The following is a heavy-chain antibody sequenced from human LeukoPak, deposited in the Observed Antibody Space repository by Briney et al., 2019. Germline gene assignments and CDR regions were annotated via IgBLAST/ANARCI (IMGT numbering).Heavy chain of an antibody. Sequence: PGGSLRLSCAASGFTFSSYSMNWVRQAPGKGLEWVSSISSSSSYMYYADSVKGRFTISRDNAKNSLYPQMNSLRAEDTAVYYCAREACSGGSCYSYFDYWGQGTLVTVSS. CDR1: GFTFSSYS. V-gene: IGHV3-21*01. D-gene: IGHD2-15*01. CDR2: ISSSSSYM. J-gene: IGHJ4*02. CDR3: AREACSGGSCYSYFDY.